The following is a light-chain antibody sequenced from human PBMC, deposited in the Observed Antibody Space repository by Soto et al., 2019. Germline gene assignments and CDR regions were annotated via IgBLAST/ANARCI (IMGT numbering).Light chain of an antibody. Sequence: EIVMTQSPDTLSVSPVERATLSCRASQSVFSSLAWYQQKPGQAPRLLIYGASTRATGIPDRFSGSGSGTDFTLTISRLEPEDFAVYYCQQYGSSLTWTFGQGTKVDIK. CDR2: GAS. J-gene: IGKJ1*01. CDR1: QSVFSS. V-gene: IGKV3-20*01. CDR3: QQYGSSLTWT.